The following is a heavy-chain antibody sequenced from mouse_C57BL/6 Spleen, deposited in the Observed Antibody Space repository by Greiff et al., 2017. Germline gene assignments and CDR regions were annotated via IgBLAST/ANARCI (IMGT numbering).Heavy chain of an antibody. CDR3: ARIERYYFDY. Sequence: QVQLQQPGAELVRPGSSVKLSCKASGYTFTSYWMDWVKQRPGQGLEWIGNIYPSDSETHYNQKFKDKATLTVDKSSSTAYMQLSSLTSEDSAVYYCARIERYYFDYWGQGTTLTVSS. V-gene: IGHV1-61*01. CDR2: IYPSDSET. CDR1: GYTFTSYW. J-gene: IGHJ2*01. D-gene: IGHD1-1*01.